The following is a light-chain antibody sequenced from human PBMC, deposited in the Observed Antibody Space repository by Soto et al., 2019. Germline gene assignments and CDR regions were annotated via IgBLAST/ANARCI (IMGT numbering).Light chain of an antibody. J-gene: IGKJ4*01. CDR2: DAS. Sequence: DIQMTQSPSSLSASVGDRVTITCQASQDISNYLNWYQQKPGKAPKLLIYDASNLETGVPSRFSGSGSGTDFTFTISSLQHEDIATYYCQQYDNLPRGLTFDGGTKVEIK. CDR1: QDISNY. V-gene: IGKV1-33*01. CDR3: QQYDNLPRGLT.